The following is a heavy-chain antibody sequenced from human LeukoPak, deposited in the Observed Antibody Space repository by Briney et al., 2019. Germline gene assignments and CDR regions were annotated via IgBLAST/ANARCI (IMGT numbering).Heavy chain of an antibody. D-gene: IGHD6-13*01. V-gene: IGHV3-23*01. CDR2: ISANGGGT. CDR1: GFTFSSCA. Sequence: TGGSLRLSCAASGFTFSSCAMSWVRQAPGKGLEWVSAISANGGGTYYADSVKGRFTISRDNSKNTLYLQMNSLRAEDTAVYYCAKGSSPFDYWGQGTLVTVSS. CDR3: AKGSSPFDY. J-gene: IGHJ4*02.